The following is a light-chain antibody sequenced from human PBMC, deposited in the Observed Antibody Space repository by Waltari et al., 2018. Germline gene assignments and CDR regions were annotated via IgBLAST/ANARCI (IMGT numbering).Light chain of an antibody. V-gene: IGLV1-40*01. J-gene: IGLJ3*02. Sequence: QSELTQPPSVSGAPGQRVTISCTGSSSNIGAGYDVQWYQQLPGTAPKFLIYGNTNRPSGVPDRFSGSRSGTSASLAITGLQAEDEADYYCQSYDSSMGAWVFGGGTKLTVL. CDR1: SSNIGAGYD. CDR2: GNT. CDR3: QSYDSSMGAWV.